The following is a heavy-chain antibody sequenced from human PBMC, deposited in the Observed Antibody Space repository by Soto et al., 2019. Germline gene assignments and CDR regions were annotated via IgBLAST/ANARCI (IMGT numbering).Heavy chain of an antibody. CDR2: IWYDGSNT. Sequence: QVQLVESGGGVVQPGRSLRLSCAASGFTFSSYGMHWVRQAPGKGLEWVAVIWYDGSNTYYADSVKGRFTISRDNSKNTLYLQMNSLRAEDTAVYYCASDDSSGDYLFDYWGQGTLVTVSS. D-gene: IGHD3-22*01. CDR3: ASDDSSGDYLFDY. CDR1: GFTFSSYG. V-gene: IGHV3-33*01. J-gene: IGHJ4*02.